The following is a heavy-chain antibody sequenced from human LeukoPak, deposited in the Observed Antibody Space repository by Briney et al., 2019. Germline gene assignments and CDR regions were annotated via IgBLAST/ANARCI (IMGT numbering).Heavy chain of an antibody. V-gene: IGHV1-18*01. CDR2: ISAYNGNT. D-gene: IGHD3-9*01. Sequence: ASVKVSCKASGYTFTSYGISWVRQAPGQGLEWMGWISAYNGNTNYAQKPQGRVTMTTDTSTSTAYMELRSLRSDDTAVYYCARSGLRYFDWLSSDYYGMDVWGQGTTVTVSS. CDR1: GYTFTSYG. J-gene: IGHJ6*02. CDR3: ARSGLRYFDWLSSDYYGMDV.